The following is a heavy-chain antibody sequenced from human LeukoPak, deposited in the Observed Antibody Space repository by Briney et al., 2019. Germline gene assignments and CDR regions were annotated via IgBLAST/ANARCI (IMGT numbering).Heavy chain of an antibody. CDR1: GYTFTIYY. V-gene: IGHV1-2*02. J-gene: IGHJ5*02. Sequence: ASVKVSCKASGYTFTIYYMHWVRQAPGQGLEWMGWINPNSGGTNYAQKFQGRVTMTRDTSISTAYMELSRLRSDDTAVYYCARSVVYCSGGSCYYNWFDPWGQGTLVTVSS. D-gene: IGHD2-15*01. CDR2: INPNSGGT. CDR3: ARSVVYCSGGSCYYNWFDP.